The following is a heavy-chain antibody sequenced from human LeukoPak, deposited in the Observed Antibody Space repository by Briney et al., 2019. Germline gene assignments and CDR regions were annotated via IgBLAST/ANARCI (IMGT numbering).Heavy chain of an antibody. J-gene: IGHJ4*02. Sequence: SETLSLTCAVYGGSFSGYYWSWIRQPPGKGLEWIGEINHSGSTNYNPSLKSRVTISVDTSKNQFSLKLSSVTAADTAVYYCARGRYSYGYVKPYFFDYWGQGTLVTVFS. CDR2: INHSGST. CDR3: ARGRYSYGYVKPYFFDY. V-gene: IGHV4-34*01. CDR1: GGSFSGYY. D-gene: IGHD5-18*01.